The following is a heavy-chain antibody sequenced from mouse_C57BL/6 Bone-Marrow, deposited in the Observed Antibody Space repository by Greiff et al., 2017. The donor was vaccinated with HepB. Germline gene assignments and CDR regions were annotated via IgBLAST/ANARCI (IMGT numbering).Heavy chain of an antibody. D-gene: IGHD1-1*01. CDR2: ISDGGSYT. Sequence: EVQGVESGGGLVKPGGSLKLSCAASGFTFSSYAMSWVRQTPEKRLEWVATISDGGSYTYYPDNVKGRFTISRDNAKNNLYLQMSHLKSEDTAMYYCARDSTTVVARDWYFDVWGTGTTVTVSS. CDR3: ARDSTTVVARDWYFDV. V-gene: IGHV5-4*01. CDR1: GFTFSSYA. J-gene: IGHJ1*03.